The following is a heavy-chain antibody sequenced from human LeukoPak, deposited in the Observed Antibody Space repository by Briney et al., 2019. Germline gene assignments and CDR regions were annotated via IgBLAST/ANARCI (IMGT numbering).Heavy chain of an antibody. Sequence: GGSLRLSCAASGFTFSSYRMNWVRQAPGRGLEWVSSISSSSSYIYYADSVKGRFTISRDNAKNSQYLQMNSLRAEDTAVYYCARDLCWGCFDDWGQGNLVTVSS. CDR2: ISSSSSYI. CDR3: ARDLCWGCFDD. D-gene: IGHD3-10*02. V-gene: IGHV3-21*01. CDR1: GFTFSSYR. J-gene: IGHJ4*02.